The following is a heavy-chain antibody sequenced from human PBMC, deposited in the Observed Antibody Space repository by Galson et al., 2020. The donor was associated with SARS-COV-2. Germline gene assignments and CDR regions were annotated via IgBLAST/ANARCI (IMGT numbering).Heavy chain of an antibody. Sequence: LSLTCTVSGGSISSYYWSWIRQPPGKGLEWIGNIYYRGSTNYNPSLKSRVTISVDTSKNHFSLKLSSVTAADTAVYYCARERYSSSWDYYGMDVWGQGTTVTVSS. J-gene: IGHJ6*02. D-gene: IGHD6-13*01. CDR3: ARERYSSSWDYYGMDV. CDR2: IYYRGST. CDR1: GGSISSYY. V-gene: IGHV4-59*01.